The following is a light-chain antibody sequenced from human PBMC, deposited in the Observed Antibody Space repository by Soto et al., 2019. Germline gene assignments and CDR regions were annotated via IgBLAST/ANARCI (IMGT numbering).Light chain of an antibody. CDR3: QQREDWPRA. V-gene: IGKV3-11*01. CDR2: DAS. J-gene: IGKJ4*01. CDR1: QSVGDY. Sequence: EIVLTQSPATLSLSPGERATLSCRASQSVGDYLGWYQQKPGQAPRLLIYDASQRATGVPARFSASGSGIDFTLTISSLEPEDFAIYYCQQREDWPRAFGGGTKVEFK.